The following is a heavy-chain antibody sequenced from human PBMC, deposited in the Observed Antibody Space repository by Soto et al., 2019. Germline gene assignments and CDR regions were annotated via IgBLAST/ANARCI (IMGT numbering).Heavy chain of an antibody. CDR2: ISGTAHAS. Sequence: EVQLLESGGGLVQPGGSLRISCAASGFDFSNYGMSWVRQAPGKGLEWVSAISGTAHASYYAASVKGRFTISRDNSKSTLYLHMNSLRVEDTAVYFCVKDAPQPFSDWGQGTLVTVSS. CDR3: VKDAPQPFSD. J-gene: IGHJ4*02. CDR1: GFDFSNYG. D-gene: IGHD3-3*02. V-gene: IGHV3-23*01.